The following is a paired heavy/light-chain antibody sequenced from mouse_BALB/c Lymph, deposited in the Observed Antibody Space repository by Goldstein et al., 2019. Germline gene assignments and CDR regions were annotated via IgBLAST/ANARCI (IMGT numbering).Light chain of an antibody. CDR2: YAS. Sequence: SIVMTQTPKFLLVSAGDRVTITCKASQSVSNDVAWYQQKPGQSPKLLIYYASNRYTGVPDRFTGSGYGTDFTFTISTVQAEDLAVYFCQQDYGSPWTFGGGTKLEIK. CDR1: QSVSND. CDR3: QQDYGSPWT. V-gene: IGKV6-32*01. J-gene: IGKJ1*01.
Heavy chain of an antibody. J-gene: IGHJ2*01. CDR3: VREGLGRDYFDC. V-gene: IGHV2-9-2*01. Sequence: QVQLKESGPGLVAPSQSLSITCTVSGFSLTSYDISWIRQSPGKGLEWLGVIWTGGGTNYNSAFMSRLSISKDNSKSQVFLKMNSLQTDDTAIYYCVREGLGRDYFDCWGQGTTLTVSS. D-gene: IGHD3-3*01. CDR2: IWTGGGT. CDR1: GFSLTSYD.